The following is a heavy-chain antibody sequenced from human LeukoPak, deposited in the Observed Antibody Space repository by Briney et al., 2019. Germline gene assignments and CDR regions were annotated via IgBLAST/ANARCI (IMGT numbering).Heavy chain of an antibody. CDR1: GFTFSSYA. Sequence: GGSLRHSCAASGFTFSSYAMHWVRQAPGKGLEWVAVISYDGSNKYYADSVKGRFTISRDNSKNTLYLQMNSLRAEDTAVYYCAREHPHSSGWFDYWGQGTLVTVSS. J-gene: IGHJ4*02. CDR3: AREHPHSSGWFDY. CDR2: ISYDGSNK. D-gene: IGHD6-19*01. V-gene: IGHV3-30*01.